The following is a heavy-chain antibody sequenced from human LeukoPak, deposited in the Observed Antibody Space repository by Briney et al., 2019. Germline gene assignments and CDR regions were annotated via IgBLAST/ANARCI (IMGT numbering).Heavy chain of an antibody. J-gene: IGHJ4*02. V-gene: IGHV1-2*06. CDR3: AREDPAGTEGFGY. Sequence: GSVKVSCKASGYTFTGYYMHWVRQAPGQGLEWMGRINPNSGGTNYAQKFQGRVTMTRDTSISTAYMELSRLRSDDTAVYYCAREDPAGTEGFGYWGQGTLVTVSS. CDR1: GYTFTGYY. D-gene: IGHD6-13*01. CDR2: INPNSGGT.